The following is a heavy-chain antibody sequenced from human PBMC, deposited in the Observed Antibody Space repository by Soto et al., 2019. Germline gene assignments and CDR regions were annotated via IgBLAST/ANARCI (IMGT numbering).Heavy chain of an antibody. CDR2: ISYDGSNK. CDR1: GFTFSSYG. V-gene: IGHV3-30*18. J-gene: IGHJ4*02. CDR3: AKDRLGGNFDY. Sequence: GGSPRLSCAASGFTFSSYGMHWVRQAPGKGLEWVAVISYDGSNKYYADSVKGRFTISRDNSKNTLYLQMNSLRVEDTAVYYCAKDRLGGNFDYWGQGTQVTVSS.